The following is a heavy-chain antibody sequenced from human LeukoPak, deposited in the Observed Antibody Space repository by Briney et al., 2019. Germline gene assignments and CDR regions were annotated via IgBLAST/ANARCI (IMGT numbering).Heavy chain of an antibody. CDR1: GFDFDDFT. J-gene: IGHJ4*02. CDR2: LSWDGNST. V-gene: IGHV3-43*01. D-gene: IGHD4-17*01. CDR3: AKFLMTAVTTGFGS. Sequence: GGSLRLSCAASGFDFDDFTMHWVRQAPGKGLEWVSLLSWDGNSTFYADSVKGRFIISRDNSKNTLYLQMDSLRAEDTAVYYCAKFLMTAVTTGFGSWGQGTLVTVSS.